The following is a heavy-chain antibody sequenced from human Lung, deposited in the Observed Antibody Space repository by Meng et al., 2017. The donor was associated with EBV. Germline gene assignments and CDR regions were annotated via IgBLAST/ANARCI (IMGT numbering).Heavy chain of an antibody. D-gene: IGHD2-21*01. V-gene: IGHV4-30-4*01. CDR1: GGSSSSVNYY. Sequence: QVQLHESGPGLVEPSQTLSLPCTGSGGSSSSVNYYWSWIRQHPGKGLEWIGYIHHSGSAYYNPSLKSRVSISVDTSKNQFSLNLNSMTAADTAVYYCASFDHIPRRNYFDYWGQGTLVTVSS. CDR2: IHHSGSA. J-gene: IGHJ4*02. CDR3: ASFDHIPRRNYFDY.